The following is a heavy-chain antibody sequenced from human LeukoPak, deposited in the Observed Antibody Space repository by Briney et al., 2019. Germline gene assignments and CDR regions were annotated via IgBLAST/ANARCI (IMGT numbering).Heavy chain of an antibody. D-gene: IGHD3-10*01. V-gene: IGHV3-7*01. CDR1: GFTFSSYW. Sequence: GGSLRLSCAASGFTFSSYWMSWVRQAPGKGLEWVANIKQDGSEKYYVDSVKGRFTISRDNPKNSLYLQMNSLRAEDTAVYYCARDLGDMVRGVFDYWGEGPLVTVSS. CDR3: ARDLGDMVRGVFDY. CDR2: IKQDGSEK. J-gene: IGHJ4*02.